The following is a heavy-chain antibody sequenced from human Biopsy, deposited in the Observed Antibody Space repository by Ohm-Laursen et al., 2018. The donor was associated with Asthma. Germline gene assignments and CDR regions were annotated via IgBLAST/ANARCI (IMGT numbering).Heavy chain of an antibody. V-gene: IGHV3-9*01. J-gene: IGHJ4*01. D-gene: IGHD3-22*01. CDR1: GFSFDDCA. Sequence: RSLRLSCAASGFSFDDCAMHWVRQAPGKGLEWVSSISWNSGNIDYAVSVKGRFTISRDNAKNSLYLQMQSLRPEDTAFYYCAKSADYYDSTDYLDFWGRGTLVTASS. CDR3: AKSADYYDSTDYLDF. CDR2: ISWNSGNI.